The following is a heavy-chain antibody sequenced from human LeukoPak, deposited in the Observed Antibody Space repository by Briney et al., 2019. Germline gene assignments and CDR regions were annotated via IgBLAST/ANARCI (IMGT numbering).Heavy chain of an antibody. J-gene: IGHJ2*01. CDR3: VRHRYIQDYFDL. V-gene: IGHV4-59*08. Sequence: SETLSLTCTVSGGSISSYYWSWIRQPPGKGLEWIGYIYSTGSTNYNPSLKSQVTISVDTSKNHSSLKLRSVTAADTAVYYCVRHRYIQDYFDLWGRGTLVTVSS. CDR1: GGSISSYY. CDR2: IYSTGST. D-gene: IGHD5-18*01.